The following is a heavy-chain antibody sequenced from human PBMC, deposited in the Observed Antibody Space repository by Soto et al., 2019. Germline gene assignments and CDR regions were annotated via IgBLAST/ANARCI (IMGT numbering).Heavy chain of an antibody. CDR2: ISYDGTNS. CDR1: GLTFSNYA. D-gene: IGHD4-17*01. V-gene: IGHV3-30-3*01. Sequence: QVHLVESGGGVVQPGRSLRLSCAASGLTFSNYAMHWVRQAPGKGLEWVAFISYDGTNSCYPDSVKGRFTISRDNSKNTLYLQMNSLRAEDAAVYYCARESSSTVTTGGGGSAKDYWGQGTLDTVSS. CDR3: ARESSSTVTTGGGGSAKDY. J-gene: IGHJ4*02.